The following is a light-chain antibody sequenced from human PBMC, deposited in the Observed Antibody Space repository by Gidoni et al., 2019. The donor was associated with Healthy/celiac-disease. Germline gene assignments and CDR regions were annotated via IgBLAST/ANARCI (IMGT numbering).Light chain of an antibody. CDR3: QQYNSYPYT. CDR2: KAS. CDR1: QSISSW. V-gene: IGKV1-5*03. J-gene: IGKJ2*01. Sequence: DIQMTQSPSTLSASVGDRVTITCRASQSISSWLAWYQLKPGKDPKLLIYKASSVESGVPSRFSGSGSGTEFTRTISSLQPDDLATYYGQQYNSYPYTFGQGTKLEIK.